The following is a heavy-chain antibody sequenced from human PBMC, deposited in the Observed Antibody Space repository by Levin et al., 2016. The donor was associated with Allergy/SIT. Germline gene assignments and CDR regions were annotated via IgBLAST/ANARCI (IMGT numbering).Heavy chain of an antibody. CDR1: GGSISSYY. Sequence: SETLSLTCTVSGGSISSYYWSWIRQPPGKGLEWIGYIYYSGSTNYNPSLKSRVTISVDTSKNQFSLKLSSVTAADTAVYYCARDRSPMNGMDVWGQGTTVTVSS. J-gene: IGHJ6*02. CDR2: IYYSGST. D-gene: IGHD3-22*01. V-gene: IGHV4-59*01. CDR3: ARDRSPMNGMDV.